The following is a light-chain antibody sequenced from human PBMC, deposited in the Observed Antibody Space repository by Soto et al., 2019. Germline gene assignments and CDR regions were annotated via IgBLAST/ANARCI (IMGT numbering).Light chain of an antibody. V-gene: IGLV1-40*01. CDR2: GNS. J-gene: IGLJ2*01. Sequence: QSVLTQPPSVSGAPGQRVTISCTGSSSNIGAGHDVHWYQQLPGTAPKLLIYGNSNRPSGVPDRFSGSKSGTSASLAITGLQAEDEADYYCQSYASSLSGVVFGGGTKLTVL. CDR3: QSYASSLSGVV. CDR1: SSNIGAGHD.